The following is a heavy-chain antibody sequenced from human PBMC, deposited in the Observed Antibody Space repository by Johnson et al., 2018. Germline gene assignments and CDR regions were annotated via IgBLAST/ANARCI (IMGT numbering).Heavy chain of an antibody. V-gene: IGHV3-7*01. J-gene: IGHJ3*02. D-gene: IGHD1-1*01. CDR3: VLEKGGGAFDI. CDR1: GFTFSRSW. Sequence: VQLVQSGGDLVQPGGSLRLSCAASGFTFSRSWMSWVRQAPGKGLDWVANINEDETKKYYVDSVQGRFNISRDNAQGSLFLQMNSLRAEDTAIYYCVLEKGGGAFDIWGQGTMVTVSS. CDR2: INEDETKK.